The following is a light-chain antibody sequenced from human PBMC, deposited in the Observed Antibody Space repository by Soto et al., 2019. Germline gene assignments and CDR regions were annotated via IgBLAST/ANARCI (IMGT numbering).Light chain of an antibody. CDR2: GVT. V-gene: IGLV2-8*01. Sequence: QSVLTQPPSASGSPGQSVTISCTGTSSDIGDYDHVSWYQQHPGRAPKLMIFGVTRRPSGVPDRFSGSKSGDTASLTVSGLQPEDEADYYCSSYAGSNNLVFGGGTKLTVL. CDR3: SSYAGSNNLV. CDR1: SSDIGDYDH. J-gene: IGLJ3*02.